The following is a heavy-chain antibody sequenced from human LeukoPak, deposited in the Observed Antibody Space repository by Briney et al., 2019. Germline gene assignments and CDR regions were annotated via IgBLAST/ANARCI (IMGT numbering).Heavy chain of an antibody. D-gene: IGHD3-3*01. Sequence: SETLSLTCTVSGGSMSSNSYYWGWIRQPPGKGLEWIGRIYYSGSTYYNPSLKSRVTISVDTSKNQFSLQLSSVTAADTAVYYCARKKRVDPFDYWGQGTLVTVSS. V-gene: IGHV4-39*01. CDR3: ARKKRVDPFDY. J-gene: IGHJ4*02. CDR1: GGSMSSNSYY. CDR2: IYYSGST.